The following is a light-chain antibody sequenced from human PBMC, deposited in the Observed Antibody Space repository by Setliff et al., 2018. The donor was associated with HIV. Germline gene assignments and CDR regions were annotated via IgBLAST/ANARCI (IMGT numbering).Light chain of an antibody. CDR2: DVH. CDR3: SSYTASRALV. V-gene: IGLV2-14*03. J-gene: IGLJ3*02. Sequence: QSVLTQPASVSGSPGQSITISCTGRSSDVGGYDYVAWYQQHPGKTPELLIFDVHNRPSGVSHRFSGSKSGNTASLTISGLQAEDEADYYCSSYTASRALVFGGGTKVTVL. CDR1: SSDVGGYDY.